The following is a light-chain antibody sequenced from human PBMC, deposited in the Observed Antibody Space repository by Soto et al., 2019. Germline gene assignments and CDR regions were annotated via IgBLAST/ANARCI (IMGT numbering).Light chain of an antibody. CDR2: DAS. CDR1: QSISSY. J-gene: IGKJ4*01. CDR3: QQSHSIPLT. Sequence: DIQMTQSPSSLSASVGDRVTITCRASQSISSYLNWYQQKPGKAPKLLIYDASSLQSGVPSRFSGSGSGTDFTLTISSLRPEDFATYYCQQSHSIPLTFGGGTKVDIK. V-gene: IGKV1-39*01.